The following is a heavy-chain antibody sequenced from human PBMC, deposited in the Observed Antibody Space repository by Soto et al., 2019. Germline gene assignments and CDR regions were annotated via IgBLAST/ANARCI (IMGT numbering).Heavy chain of an antibody. CDR2: IYPGDSDT. V-gene: IGHV5-51*01. CDR3: ARTDACRGGLCYYRRLGNWFDP. J-gene: IGHJ5*02. D-gene: IGHD2-15*01. Sequence: GESLKISCKGSGYNFTSYWIGWVRQMPGKGLEWMGMIYPGDSDTRYSPSFQGQVTISADKSINTAYLQWSRLKASDTAMYHCARTDACRGGLCYYRRLGNWFDPWGQGTLVTVSS. CDR1: GYNFTSYW.